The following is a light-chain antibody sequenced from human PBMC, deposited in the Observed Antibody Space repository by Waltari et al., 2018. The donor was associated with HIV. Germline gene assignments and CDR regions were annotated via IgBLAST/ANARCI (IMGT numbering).Light chain of an antibody. CDR3: CAYAGRRSWV. J-gene: IGLJ3*02. CDR1: SRDIGTSHY. V-gene: IGLV2-23*01. Sequence: QSALTQPASVSGSPGPSITISCTATSRDIGTSHYVSCYQQYPGKAPILLIHHGNQWPSGGCNRGSGSKSGNTASLTISGLQSEDEADYWCCAYAGRRSWVFGGGTKVTVL. CDR2: HGN.